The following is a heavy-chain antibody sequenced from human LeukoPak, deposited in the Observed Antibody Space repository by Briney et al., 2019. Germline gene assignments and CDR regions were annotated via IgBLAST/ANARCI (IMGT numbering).Heavy chain of an antibody. CDR1: GFTFSDYG. Sequence: GGSLRLSCAASGFTFSDYGMHCFRQAPGKGLEWVAVIWYDGSRESYEDSVKGRFTISRDNSRNILYLQMSSLRPEDTAVYYCARYNGNFFAFDIWGQGTMVTVSS. CDR3: ARYNGNFFAFDI. D-gene: IGHD1-1*01. J-gene: IGHJ3*02. V-gene: IGHV3-33*01. CDR2: IWYDGSRE.